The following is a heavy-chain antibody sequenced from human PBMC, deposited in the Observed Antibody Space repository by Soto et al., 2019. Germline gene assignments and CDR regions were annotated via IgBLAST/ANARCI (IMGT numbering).Heavy chain of an antibody. CDR1: GGSISSTSYY. V-gene: IGHV4-39*01. J-gene: IGHJ6*02. CDR3: ARQGTTGTTYGMDV. Sequence: QLQLLQESGPGLVKPSETLSLTCTVSGGSISSTSYYWGWIRQPPGKGLEWIGNIYYTGSTYYNPPLRGRVTISVDTSKNQFSLKLRSVTTADTAVYYCARQGTTGTTYGMDVWGQGTTVTVSS. D-gene: IGHD1-7*01. CDR2: IYYTGST.